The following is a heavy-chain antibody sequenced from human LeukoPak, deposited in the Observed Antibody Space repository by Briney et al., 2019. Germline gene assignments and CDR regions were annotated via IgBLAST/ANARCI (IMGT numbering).Heavy chain of an antibody. CDR1: GFTVSSDY. J-gene: IGHJ4*02. CDR3: ATETNGRHYDY. V-gene: IGHV3-21*06. D-gene: IGHD1-14*01. CDR2: IGPTGSDR. Sequence: GGSLRLSCAASGFTVSSDYMSWVRQAPGKGLEWVASIGPTGSDRYHADSIKGRFTISRDNANYFLYLQMNSLRAEDTAVYYCATETNGRHYDYWGQGTLLTVSS.